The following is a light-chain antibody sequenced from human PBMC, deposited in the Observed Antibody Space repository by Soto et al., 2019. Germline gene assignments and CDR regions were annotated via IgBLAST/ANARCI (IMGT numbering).Light chain of an antibody. Sequence: QSVLTQPASVSGSPGQSITISCTGTSSDVGGYNYVSWYQQHPVKAPKLMIYEVSNRPSGVSNRFSGSKSGNTASLTISGLKAEDEADYYCSSYTSSRTLEFGGGTKLTVL. CDR3: SSYTSSRTLE. J-gene: IGLJ2*01. CDR1: SSDVGGYNY. V-gene: IGLV2-14*01. CDR2: EVS.